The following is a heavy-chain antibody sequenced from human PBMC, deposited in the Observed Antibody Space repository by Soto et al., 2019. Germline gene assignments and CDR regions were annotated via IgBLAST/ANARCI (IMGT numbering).Heavy chain of an antibody. J-gene: IGHJ5*02. CDR2: IYYSGST. CDR3: ARLVYDFWSGYYSPGWFDP. Sequence: QVQLQESGPGLVKPSQTLSLTCTVSGGSISSGGYYWSWIRQHPGKGLEWIGYIYYSGSTYYNPSLKSRVTISVDTSKNQFSLKLSSVTAADTAVYYCARLVYDFWSGYYSPGWFDPWGQGTLVTVSS. V-gene: IGHV4-31*03. D-gene: IGHD3-3*01. CDR1: GGSISSGGYY.